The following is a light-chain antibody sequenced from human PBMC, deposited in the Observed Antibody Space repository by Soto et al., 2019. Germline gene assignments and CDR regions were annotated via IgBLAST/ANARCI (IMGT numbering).Light chain of an antibody. CDR1: SSDVGGYNY. J-gene: IGLJ1*01. V-gene: IGLV2-11*01. Sequence: QSVLTQPRSVSGSPGQSVTISCTGTSSDVGGYNYVSWYQQHPGKAPKLMIYDVGKRPSGVPDRFSGSKSDNTASLTISGLQAEDEADYYCCSYAGSYTRVFGPGTK. CDR3: CSYAGSYTRV. CDR2: DVG.